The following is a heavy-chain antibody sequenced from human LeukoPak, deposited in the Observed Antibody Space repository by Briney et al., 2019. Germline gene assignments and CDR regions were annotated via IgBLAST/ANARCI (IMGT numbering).Heavy chain of an antibody. J-gene: IGHJ4*02. CDR2: INPISSSA. CDR1: GYTFTNYF. D-gene: IGHD3-10*01. V-gene: IGHV1-46*01. Sequence: ASVKVSCKAAGYTFTNYFMHWVRQAPGQGLEWMGIINPISSSADSSQKFQGRLTMTRDTSTSTVYMELSNLRSDDTAVYYCARDPHIIGSGRSDFDYWGQGTQNTVSS. CDR3: ARDPHIIGSGRSDFDY.